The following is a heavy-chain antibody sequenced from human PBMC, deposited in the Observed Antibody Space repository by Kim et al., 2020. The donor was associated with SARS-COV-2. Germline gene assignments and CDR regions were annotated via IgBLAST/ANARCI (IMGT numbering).Heavy chain of an antibody. CDR2: IYPGDSDT. J-gene: IGHJ4*02. CDR3: ASLYCSSTSCYEEDFYFSY. V-gene: IGHV5-51*01. CDR1: GYSFTSYW. D-gene: IGHD2-2*01. Sequence: GESLKISCKGSGYSFTSYWIGWVRQMPGKGLEWMGIIYPGDSDTRYSTSFQGQVTISADKSISTAYLQWGSLKASDTAMYYCASLYCSSTSCYEEDFYFSYWGEGTLVTVSS.